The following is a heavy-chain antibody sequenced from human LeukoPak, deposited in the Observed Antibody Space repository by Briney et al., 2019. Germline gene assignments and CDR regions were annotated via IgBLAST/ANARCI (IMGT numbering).Heavy chain of an antibody. V-gene: IGHV1-46*01. CDR3: FVVVTTTFDY. CDR2: INPSGGST. J-gene: IGHJ4*02. D-gene: IGHD2-21*02. Sequence: ASVKVSCKASGYTFTSYYMHWVRQAPGQGLEWMGIINPSGGSTSYAQKFQGRVTMTRDMSTSTVYMELSSLRSEDTAVYYYFVVVTTTFDYWGQGTLVTVSS. CDR1: GYTFTSYY.